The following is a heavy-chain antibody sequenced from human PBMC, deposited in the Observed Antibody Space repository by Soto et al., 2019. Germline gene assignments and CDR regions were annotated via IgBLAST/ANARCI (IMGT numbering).Heavy chain of an antibody. D-gene: IGHD3-10*01. CDR2: INPNSGGT. J-gene: IGHJ6*02. Sequence: ASVKVSCKASGYTFTGYYMHWVRQAPGQGLEWMGWINPNSGGTNYAQKFQGWVTMTRDTSISTAYMELSRLRSDDTAVYYCARGFWKKTFFGELPYYHSCGRDVGAQGPPVTFPS. CDR3: ARGFWKKTFFGELPYYHSCGRDV. V-gene: IGHV1-2*04. CDR1: GYTFTGYY.